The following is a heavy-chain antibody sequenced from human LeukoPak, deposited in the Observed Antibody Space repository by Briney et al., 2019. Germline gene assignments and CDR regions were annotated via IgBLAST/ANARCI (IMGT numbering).Heavy chain of an antibody. Sequence: SETLSLTCAVYGGSFSGYYWSWIRQPPGKGLEWIGEINHSGSTNYNPSLKSRVTISVDTSKNQFSLKLSSVTVADTAVYYCARQITMVRGVISYYFDYWGQGTLVTVSS. J-gene: IGHJ4*02. CDR2: INHSGST. V-gene: IGHV4-34*01. D-gene: IGHD3-10*01. CDR3: ARQITMVRGVISYYFDY. CDR1: GGSFSGYY.